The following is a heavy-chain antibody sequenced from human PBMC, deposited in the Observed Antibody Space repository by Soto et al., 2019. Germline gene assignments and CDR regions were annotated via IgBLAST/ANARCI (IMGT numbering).Heavy chain of an antibody. D-gene: IGHD6-13*01. CDR2: IWYDGSNK. Sequence: QVQLVESGGGVVQPGRSLRLSCAASGFTFSSYGMHWVRQAPGKGLEWVAVIWYDGSNKYYADSVKGRFTISRDNSKNTLCLQMNSLRAEDTAVYYCARVRGSSWYDYYGMDVWGQGTTVTVSS. CDR1: GFTFSSYG. V-gene: IGHV3-33*01. J-gene: IGHJ6*02. CDR3: ARVRGSSWYDYYGMDV.